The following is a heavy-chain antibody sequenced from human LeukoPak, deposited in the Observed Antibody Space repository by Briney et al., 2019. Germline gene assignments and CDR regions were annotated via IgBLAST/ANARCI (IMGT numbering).Heavy chain of an antibody. CDR2: FIPIIGTA. V-gene: IGHV1-69*16. D-gene: IGHD5-18*01. CDR3: SRGKGYSNVYGTDY. J-gene: IGHJ4*02. Sequence: SVKLSCNSSAATFTIYTNSMGRQPPAQGLELKGGFIPIIGTANYAQKFQGRVTITTDEATTTANMELHCLRPEDTAIDYCSRGKGYSNVYGTDYWGQGTLVTVSS. CDR1: AATFTIYT.